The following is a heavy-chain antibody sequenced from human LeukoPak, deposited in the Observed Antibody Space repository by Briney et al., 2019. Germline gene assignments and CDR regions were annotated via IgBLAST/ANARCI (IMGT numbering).Heavy chain of an antibody. CDR1: GFTFNNYA. CDR3: ARDGVRYCSGGSCYSPED. J-gene: IGHJ4*02. D-gene: IGHD2-15*01. CDR2: IGGSSGNT. V-gene: IGHV3-23*01. Sequence: GGSLRLSCAASGFTFNNYAMTWVRQAPGKGLEWVSAIGGSSGNTFYADSVKGRFTISRDNSKNTLYLQMNSLRAEDTAVYYCARDGVRYCSGGSCYSPEDWGQGTLVTVSS.